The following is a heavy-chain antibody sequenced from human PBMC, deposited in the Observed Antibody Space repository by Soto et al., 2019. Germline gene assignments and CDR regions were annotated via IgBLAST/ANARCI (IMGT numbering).Heavy chain of an antibody. V-gene: IGHV1-18*04. J-gene: IGHJ5*02. CDR1: GDPFTTYT. CDR2: VSAYNGAT. Sequence: ASVKVSCTASGDPFTTYTITWVRHAPGQGLEWMGWVSAYNGATNFAQKFQGRVTMTTDTSTTTAYMELRSLRSDDTAIYYCERQFYSDSRGYNLDTWGQGTLVTVSS. D-gene: IGHD3-22*01. CDR3: ERQFYSDSRGYNLDT.